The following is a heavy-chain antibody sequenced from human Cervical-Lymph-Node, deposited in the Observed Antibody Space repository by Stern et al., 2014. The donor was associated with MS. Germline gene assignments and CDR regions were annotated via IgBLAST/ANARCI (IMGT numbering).Heavy chain of an antibody. CDR2: INQKSGTT. CDR3: TRVQRERRALDHFDP. CDR1: GFSFTTHY. J-gene: IGHJ5*02. Sequence: VHLVESGAEVKKPGASVNVSCEASGFSFTTHYMHWIRQAPGEGLEWVGMINQKSGTTSYARQFQGRVIITRDTSTSTIYMELTGLRSEDTALYFCTRVQRERRALDHFDPWGQGTLVTVSS. D-gene: IGHD1-1*01. V-gene: IGHV1-46*03.